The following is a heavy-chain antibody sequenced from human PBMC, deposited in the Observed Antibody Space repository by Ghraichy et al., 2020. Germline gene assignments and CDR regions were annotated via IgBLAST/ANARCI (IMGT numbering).Heavy chain of an antibody. CDR3: ARDLGSGWYFDY. Sequence: GILNISCAASGFIFSGYWMSWVRQVPGKGLEWVANIKKDGSEKYYVDSVKGRFTISRENAKNSLYLQMNSLRAEDTAVYYCARDLGSGWYFDYWGQGTLVTVSS. V-gene: IGHV3-7*01. CDR2: IKKDGSEK. J-gene: IGHJ4*02. D-gene: IGHD6-19*01. CDR1: GFIFSGYW.